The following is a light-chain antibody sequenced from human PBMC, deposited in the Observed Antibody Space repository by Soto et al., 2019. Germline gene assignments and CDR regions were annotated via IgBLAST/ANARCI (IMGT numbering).Light chain of an antibody. CDR3: QHYHNYPLT. CDR1: QSVRSDY. J-gene: IGKJ4*01. V-gene: IGKV3D-7*01. Sequence: EIVLTQSPATLSVSPGERSTLSCRASQSVRSDYFAWYQQKPGQAPRLLMYDASKRATGIPARFSGSGSGTEFTLTISSLQPDDFATYYCQHYHNYPLTFGGGTKVDIK. CDR2: DAS.